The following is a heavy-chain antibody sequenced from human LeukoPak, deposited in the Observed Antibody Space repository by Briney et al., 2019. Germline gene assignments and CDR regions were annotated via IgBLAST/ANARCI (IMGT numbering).Heavy chain of an antibody. CDR3: ARSDGIVGEEAWFDP. CDR2: IFTTEVT. V-gene: IGHV4-4*09. CDR1: GGSIGTFH. J-gene: IGHJ5*02. Sequence: PSETLSLTCSVSGGSIGTFHWHWIRQPPGKGLEWIGYIFTTEVTNYSPSLKSRLTISVDTSKNQFSLRLSSVTAADTAVYYCARSDGIVGEEAWFDPWGQGTLVTVSS. D-gene: IGHD1-26*01.